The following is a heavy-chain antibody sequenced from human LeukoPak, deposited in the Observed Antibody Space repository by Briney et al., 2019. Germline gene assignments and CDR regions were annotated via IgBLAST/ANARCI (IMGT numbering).Heavy chain of an antibody. Sequence: GGSLRLSCAASGFTFSNYTMSWVRQAPGKGLEWVSAVTGSGGTTYYADSVKGRFTISRDNSKNTLYLQMNSLRAEDTAVYYCARAGLEPTVGWFDPWGQGTLVTVSS. CDR2: VTGSGGTT. V-gene: IGHV3-23*01. J-gene: IGHJ5*02. D-gene: IGHD1-1*01. CDR3: ARAGLEPTVGWFDP. CDR1: GFTFSNYT.